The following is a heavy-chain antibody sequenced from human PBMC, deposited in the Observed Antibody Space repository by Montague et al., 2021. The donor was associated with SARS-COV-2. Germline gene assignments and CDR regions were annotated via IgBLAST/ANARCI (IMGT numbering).Heavy chain of an antibody. CDR2: MSYSGSA. V-gene: IGHV4-30-4*01. CDR3: ARQRSYYETGFDA. CDR1: GASISSGDDY. D-gene: IGHD3-3*01. J-gene: IGHJ5*02. Sequence: TLSLTCTVSGASISSGDDYWTWIRQPPGKGLEWIGYMSYSGSAYYSPSLQSRVAMSGDTSKNQFSLKVTSVTAADTAMYSCARQRSYYETGFDAWGQGTLVTVSS.